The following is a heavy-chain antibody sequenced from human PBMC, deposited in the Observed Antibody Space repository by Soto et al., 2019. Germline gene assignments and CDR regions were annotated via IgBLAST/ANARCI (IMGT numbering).Heavy chain of an antibody. CDR1: GFTFSAFW. V-gene: IGHV3-7*04. CDR3: ARDLSPPGEFFYDAFDV. D-gene: IGHD2-21*01. CDR2: IKRDGTVT. Sequence: EVQLVESGGGLVQPGESLRLYCAASGFTFSAFWMTWLRQAPGKGLEWVANIKRDGTVTHYGDSVEGRCTLSRDHAQNSLFLQLNSLRPEDTAMYYCARDLSPPGEFFYDAFDVWGQGTFVTVSS. J-gene: IGHJ3*01.